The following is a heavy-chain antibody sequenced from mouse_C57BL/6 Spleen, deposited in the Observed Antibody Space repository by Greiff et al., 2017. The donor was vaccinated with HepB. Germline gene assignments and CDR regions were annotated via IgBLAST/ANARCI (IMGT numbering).Heavy chain of an antibody. D-gene: IGHD1-1*01. J-gene: IGHJ2*01. V-gene: IGHV1-59*01. CDR3: ARDGDDYGRKTFDD. Sequence: QVQLQQPGAELVRPGTSVKLSCKASGYTFTSYWMHWVKQRPGQGLEWIGVIDPSDSYTNYNQKFKGKATLTVDTSSSTAYMQLSSLTSEGSAVYYCARDGDDYGRKTFDDWGQGTTLTVSS. CDR1: GYTFTSYW. CDR2: IDPSDSYT.